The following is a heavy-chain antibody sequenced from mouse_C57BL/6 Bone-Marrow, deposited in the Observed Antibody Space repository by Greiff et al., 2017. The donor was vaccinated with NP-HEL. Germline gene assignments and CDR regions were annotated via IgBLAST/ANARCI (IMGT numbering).Heavy chain of an antibody. V-gene: IGHV1-64*01. CDR2: IHPNSGST. D-gene: IGHD1-1*02. J-gene: IGHJ4*01. CDR1: GYTFTSYW. Sequence: QVQLQQPGAELVKPGASVKLSCKASGYTFTSYWMHWVKQRPGQGLEWIGMIHPNSGSTNYNEKFKSKATLTVDKSSSTAYMQLSSLTSEDSAVYYCARRGWPHYYAMDYWGQGTSVTVSS. CDR3: ARRGWPHYYAMDY.